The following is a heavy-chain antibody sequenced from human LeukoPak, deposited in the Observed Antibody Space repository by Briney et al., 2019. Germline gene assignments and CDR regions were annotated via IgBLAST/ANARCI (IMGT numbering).Heavy chain of an antibody. CDR3: ARHRVRRQSSGREPWFDP. V-gene: IGHV1-8*01. CDR2: MNPNSGNT. J-gene: IGHJ5*02. CDR1: GYTFTSYD. D-gene: IGHD6-19*01. Sequence: ASVKVSCKASGYTFTSYDINWVRQATGQGLEWMGWMNPNSGNTGYAQKFQGRVTMTRNTSISTAYMELSSLRSEDTAVYYCARHRVRRQSSGREPWFDPWGQGTLVTVSS.